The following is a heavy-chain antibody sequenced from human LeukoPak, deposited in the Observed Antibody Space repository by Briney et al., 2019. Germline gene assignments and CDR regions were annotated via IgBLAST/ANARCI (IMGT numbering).Heavy chain of an antibody. D-gene: IGHD1-1*01. CDR3: TKSSAEAFDI. J-gene: IGHJ3*02. CDR1: GGSFSGYY. CDR2: INHSGST. Sequence: PSETLSLTCAVYGGSFSGYYWSWIRQPPGKGLEWIGEINHSGSTNYNPSLKSRVTISVDTSKNQFSLKLSSVTAADTTVYYCTKSSAEAFDIWGQGTMVTVSS. V-gene: IGHV4-34*03.